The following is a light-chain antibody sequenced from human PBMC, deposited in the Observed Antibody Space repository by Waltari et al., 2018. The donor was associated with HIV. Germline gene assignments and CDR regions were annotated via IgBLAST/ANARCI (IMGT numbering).Light chain of an antibody. CDR1: NIGTKS. Sequence: SYELTQPPSVSVAPGKTASVTCGGNNIGTKSVHWYQQKPGQAPVLVIYYDSERPSGIPERFSGSNAGNTATLIISRVEAGDEADYYCQLWDSNSDHVIFGGGTKLTVL. J-gene: IGLJ2*01. V-gene: IGLV3-21*04. CDR3: QLWDSNSDHVI. CDR2: YDS.